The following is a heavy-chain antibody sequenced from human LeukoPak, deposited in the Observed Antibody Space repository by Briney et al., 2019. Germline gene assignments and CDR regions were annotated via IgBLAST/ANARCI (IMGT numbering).Heavy chain of an antibody. Sequence: SVKVSCKASGGTFSSYAISWVRQAPGQGLEWMGGIIPIFGTANYAQKFQGRVTITADKSTSTAYMELSSLRSEDTAVYYCAHIAAAGKDWYFDLWGRGTLVTVSS. V-gene: IGHV1-69*06. CDR3: AHIAAAGKDWYFDL. J-gene: IGHJ2*01. D-gene: IGHD6-13*01. CDR2: IIPIFGTA. CDR1: GGTFSSYA.